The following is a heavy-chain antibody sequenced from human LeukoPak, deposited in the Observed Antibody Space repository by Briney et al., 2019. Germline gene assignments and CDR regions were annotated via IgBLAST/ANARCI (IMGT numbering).Heavy chain of an antibody. J-gene: IGHJ3*02. CDR1: GDSIISSSYY. CDR2: IYYSGST. D-gene: IGHD6-19*01. Sequence: PSETLSLTCTVSGDSIISSSYYWGWIRQPPGKGLEWIGSIYYSGSTYYNSSLKSRVTISVDTSKNQFSLKLSSVTAADTAVYYCARHVRAVAGTAGSAFDIWGQGTMVTVSS. V-gene: IGHV4-39*01. CDR3: ARHVRAVAGTAGSAFDI.